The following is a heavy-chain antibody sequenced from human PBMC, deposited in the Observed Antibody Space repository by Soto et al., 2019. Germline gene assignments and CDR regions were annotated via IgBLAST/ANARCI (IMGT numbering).Heavy chain of an antibody. CDR2: VSWNSGTE. J-gene: IGHJ6*03. CDR3: AKGFCSSAKCYTYSYMDV. Sequence: EVQLVESGGTLVQPGRSLRLSCAASGFSFDEYAMHWVRQVPGKGLEWVSGVSWNSGTEGYGDSVKGRFTISRDNDKNSLYLQMNSLRAEDTAMYYCAKGFCSSAKCYTYSYMDVWGKGTAVTVSS. D-gene: IGHD2-2*01. V-gene: IGHV3-9*01. CDR1: GFSFDEYA.